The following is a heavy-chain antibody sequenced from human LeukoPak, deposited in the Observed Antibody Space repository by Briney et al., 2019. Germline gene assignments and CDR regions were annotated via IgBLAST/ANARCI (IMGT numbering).Heavy chain of an antibody. V-gene: IGHV1-24*01. CDR3: ATGLAAAYRPDY. CDR1: GYTLTELS. CDR2: FDPEGGET. J-gene: IGHJ4*02. D-gene: IGHD6-13*01. Sequence: ASVKVSCKVSGYTLTELSMHWVRQAPGKGLEWMGGFDPEGGETIYAQKFQGRVTMTEDTSTDTAYMELSSLRSDDTAAYYCATGLAAAYRPDYWGQGTLVTVSS.